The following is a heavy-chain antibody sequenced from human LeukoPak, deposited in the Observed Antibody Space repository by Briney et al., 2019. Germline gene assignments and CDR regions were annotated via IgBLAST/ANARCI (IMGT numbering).Heavy chain of an antibody. J-gene: IGHJ5*02. V-gene: IGHV1-2*02. CDR2: INPNSGGT. CDR3: ARTDDDILTGYRFDP. Sequence: ASVKVSCKASGYTFTGYYMHWVRQAPGQGLEWMGWINPNSGGTNYAQKFQGRVTMTRDTSISTAYMELSRLRSDGTAVYYCARTDDDILTGYRFDPWGQGTLVTVSS. CDR1: GYTFTGYY. D-gene: IGHD3-9*01.